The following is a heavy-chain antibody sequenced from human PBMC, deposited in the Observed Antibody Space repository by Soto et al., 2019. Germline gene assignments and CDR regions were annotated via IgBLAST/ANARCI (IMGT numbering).Heavy chain of an antibody. CDR2: MNPNSGNT. V-gene: IGHV1-8*01. CDR1: GYTFTSYD. J-gene: IGHJ3*02. D-gene: IGHD5-12*01. CDR3: ARYYRDIVATDDAFDI. Sequence: ASVKVSCKASGYTFTSYDINWVRQATGQGLEWMGWMNPNSGNTGYAQKFQGRATMTRNTSISTAYMELSSLRSEDTAVYYCARYYRDIVATDDAFDIWGQGTMVTVSS.